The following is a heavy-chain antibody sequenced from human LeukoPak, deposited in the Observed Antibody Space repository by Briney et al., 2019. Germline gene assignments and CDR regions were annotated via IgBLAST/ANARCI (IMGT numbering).Heavy chain of an antibody. Sequence: GGSLRLSCAASGLTISSYSMNWVRQAPGKGLQWVSYISSSSSTIYYADSVKGRFTISRDNAKNSLYLQMNSLRAEDTAVYYCARGTAYCGGDCDYYYYYMDVWGKGTTVTISS. D-gene: IGHD2-21*02. CDR3: ARGTAYCGGDCDYYYYYMDV. V-gene: IGHV3-48*04. CDR2: ISSSSSTI. CDR1: GLTISSYS. J-gene: IGHJ6*03.